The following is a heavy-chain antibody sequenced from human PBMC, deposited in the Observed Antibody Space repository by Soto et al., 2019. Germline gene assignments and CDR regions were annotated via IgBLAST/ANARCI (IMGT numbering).Heavy chain of an antibody. CDR2: IHYSGST. Sequence: SETLSLTCTVSGGPISSYYWTWIRQPPGKGLEWIGYIHYSGSTNYNPSLKSRVTISVDTSKNHFSLKLSSVSAADTAVYYCARDSTYRGAFDIWGQGTMVTVSS. CDR3: ARDSTYRGAFDI. J-gene: IGHJ3*02. CDR1: GGPISSYY. V-gene: IGHV4-59*01. D-gene: IGHD3-16*02.